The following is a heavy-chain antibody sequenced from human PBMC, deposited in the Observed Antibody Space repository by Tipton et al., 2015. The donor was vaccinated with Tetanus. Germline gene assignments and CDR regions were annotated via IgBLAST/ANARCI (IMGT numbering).Heavy chain of an antibody. V-gene: IGHV4-39*01. D-gene: IGHD4-23*01. J-gene: IGHJ4*02. CDR2: IYHSGST. CDR3: ASQNNGYGDNSLSGYFDF. CDR1: GGSISSSTYY. Sequence: TLSLTCTVSGGSISSSTYYWGWIRQTPGKGLEWIGSIYHSGSTYYNPSLRSRVTISVDTSKMQFSLKFNSVTAADTAVYYCASQNNGYGDNSLSGYFDFWGQGSLVNVSS.